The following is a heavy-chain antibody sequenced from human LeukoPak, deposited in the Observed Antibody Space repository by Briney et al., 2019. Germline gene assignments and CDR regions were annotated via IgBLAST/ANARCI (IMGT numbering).Heavy chain of an antibody. CDR2: IKQDGSEK. Sequence: GGSLRLSCAASGFTFSSYWMSWVRQAPGKGLEWVANIKQDGSEKYYVDSVKGRFTISRDNAKNSLYLQMNSLRAEDTAVYYCARFRHAMYYYGSGSYGEFDYWGQGTLVTVSS. CDR3: ARFRHAMYYYGSGSYGEFDY. V-gene: IGHV3-7*01. J-gene: IGHJ4*02. CDR1: GFTFSSYW. D-gene: IGHD3-10*01.